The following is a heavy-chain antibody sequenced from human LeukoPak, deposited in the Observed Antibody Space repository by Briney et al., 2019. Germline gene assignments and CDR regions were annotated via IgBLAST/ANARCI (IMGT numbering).Heavy chain of an antibody. CDR3: ARGYYYALDV. CDR2: IYYTGNT. CDR1: GASISYNY. Sequence: SETLSLTCTASGASISYNYWNWIRQPPGKGLELIGYIYYTGNTNYNPSLKSRLSISVDTSKNQFSLKLSSVTAADTALYYCARGYYYALDVWGQGTTVTVSS. J-gene: IGHJ6*02. V-gene: IGHV4-59*01.